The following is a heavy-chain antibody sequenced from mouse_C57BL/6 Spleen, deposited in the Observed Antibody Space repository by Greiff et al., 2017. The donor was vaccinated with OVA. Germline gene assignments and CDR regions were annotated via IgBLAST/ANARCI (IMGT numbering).Heavy chain of an antibody. CDR1: GYTFTSYW. V-gene: IGHV1-7*01. CDR3: AREIDSSGYVDY. D-gene: IGHD3-2*02. J-gene: IGHJ2*01. Sequence: VKLQESGAELAKPGASVKLSCKASGYTFTSYWMHWVKQRPGQGLEWIGYINPSSGYTKYNQKFKDKATLTADQSSSTAYMQLSSLTYEDSAVYYCAREIDSSGYVDYWGQGTTLTVSS. CDR2: INPSSGYT.